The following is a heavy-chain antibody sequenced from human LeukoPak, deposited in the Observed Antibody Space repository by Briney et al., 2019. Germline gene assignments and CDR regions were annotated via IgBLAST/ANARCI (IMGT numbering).Heavy chain of an antibody. J-gene: IGHJ5*02. CDR2: IFHSGST. CDR1: GGSITNNW. Sequence: SQTLSLTCIVPGGSITNNWWSWVRQPPGKGLEWIGEIFHSGSTTYNPSLQSRVTITIDTSKTQFSLTLSSVTAADTAVYYCASNGYYSVDRWSQGTLVTVSS. CDR3: ASNGYYSVDR. V-gene: IGHV4-4*02. D-gene: IGHD4-17*01.